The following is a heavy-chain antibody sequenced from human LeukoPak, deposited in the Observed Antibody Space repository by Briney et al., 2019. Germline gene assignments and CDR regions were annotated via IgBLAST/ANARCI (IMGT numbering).Heavy chain of an antibody. CDR2: ISASGGNT. Sequence: GGSLRLSCAASGFTFSRHWMDWVRQAPGKGLEWVSAISASGGNTYSADSVEGRFTISRDNSKNTVYLQMNSLTAEDTAVYYCAKDREVRGYYGLDVWGQGTTVTVSS. D-gene: IGHD3-10*01. V-gene: IGHV3-23*01. CDR3: AKDREVRGYYGLDV. J-gene: IGHJ6*02. CDR1: GFTFSRHW.